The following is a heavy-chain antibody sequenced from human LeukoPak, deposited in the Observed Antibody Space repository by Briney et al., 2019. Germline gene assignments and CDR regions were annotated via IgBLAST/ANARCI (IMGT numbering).Heavy chain of an antibody. D-gene: IGHD4-17*01. CDR1: GLTFRRYA. J-gene: IGHJ4*02. CDR3: AKLADTVINPHFDY. CDR2: ISFDGTSK. V-gene: IGHV3-30*18. Sequence: GVSLTLSCAASGLTFRRYAMQWLRQSPGKGLEWVAIISFDGTSKYHADSVKGRFTISRDNFKNTLYLQMNSLRVEDTAVYYCAKLADTVINPHFDYWGQGTLVTVSS.